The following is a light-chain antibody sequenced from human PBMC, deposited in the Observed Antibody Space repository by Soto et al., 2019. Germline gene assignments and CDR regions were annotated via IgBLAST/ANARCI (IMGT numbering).Light chain of an antibody. J-gene: IGLJ2*01. CDR3: AAWDDGLNGLV. CDR1: SSNIGKYT. CDR2: SNN. V-gene: IGLV1-44*01. Sequence: QSVLTQPPSASGTPGQTVTISCSGNSSNIGKYTVSWYQQLPGTAPKLLILSNNQRPSGVPDRFSGSRSGTSASLPISGVQSEDEAHYYCAAWDDGLNGLVFGGGTKLTVL.